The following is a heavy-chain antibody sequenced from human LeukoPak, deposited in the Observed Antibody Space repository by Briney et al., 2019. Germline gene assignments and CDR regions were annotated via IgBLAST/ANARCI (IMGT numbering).Heavy chain of an antibody. J-gene: IGHJ4*02. CDR1: GFTFSSYA. CDR2: ISSNGGST. CDR3: VKKYSSSWLDFDY. V-gene: IGHV3-64D*06. Sequence: GGSLRLSCSASGFTFSSYAMHWVRQAPGKGLEYVSAISSNGGSTCYADSVKGRFTISRDNSKNTLYLQMSSLRAEDTAVYYCVKKYSSSWLDFDYWGQGTLVTVSS. D-gene: IGHD6-13*01.